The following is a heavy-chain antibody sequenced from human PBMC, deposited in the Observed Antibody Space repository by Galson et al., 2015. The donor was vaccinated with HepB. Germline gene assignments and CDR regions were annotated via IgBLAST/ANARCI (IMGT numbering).Heavy chain of an antibody. Sequence: SLRLSCAASGFTFSSYWMNWVRQAPGKGLEWVARINQDGSSKYYVDSVKGRFTISRDNAKDSVYLQLDSLRAEDTAVYYCARDAMGRGSGSYSAFDYWDQGTLVTVSS. D-gene: IGHD1-26*01. J-gene: IGHJ4*02. V-gene: IGHV3-7*03. CDR3: ARDAMGRGSGSYSAFDY. CDR2: INQDGSSK. CDR1: GFTFSSYW.